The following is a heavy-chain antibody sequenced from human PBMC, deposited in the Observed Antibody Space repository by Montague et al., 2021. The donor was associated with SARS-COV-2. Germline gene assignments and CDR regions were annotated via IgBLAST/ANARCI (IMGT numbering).Heavy chain of an antibody. CDR3: ARGPRITMIVVVITDIWFDP. Sequence: SETLSLTCAVYGRSVSDYYWSWIRQPPGKGLEWIGEINHSGSTNXNPSLKSRVTTSVDTSKNQFSLKLTSVTAADTAVYYCARGPRITMIVVVITDIWFDPWGQGTLVTVSS. CDR1: GRSVSDYY. V-gene: IGHV4-34*01. D-gene: IGHD3-22*01. J-gene: IGHJ5*02. CDR2: INHSGST.